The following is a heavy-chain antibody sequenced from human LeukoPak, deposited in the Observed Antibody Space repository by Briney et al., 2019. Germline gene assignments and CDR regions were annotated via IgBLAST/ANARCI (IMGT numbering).Heavy chain of an antibody. D-gene: IGHD3-22*01. J-gene: IGHJ1*01. CDR1: GYTFTCYY. Sequence: ASVKVSCKASGYTFTCYYMHWVRQAPGQGLELMGWINPNSSSTNYAQKFQGRVTITMYTSISTTYMDLSMMRSDDKDVYYFAREDLYYYDSSGSEYFQHWGQGTLVTVSS. CDR2: INPNSSST. CDR3: AREDLYYYDSSGSEYFQH. V-gene: IGHV1-2*02.